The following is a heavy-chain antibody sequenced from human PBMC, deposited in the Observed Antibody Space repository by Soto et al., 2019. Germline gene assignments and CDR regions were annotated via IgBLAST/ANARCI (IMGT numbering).Heavy chain of an antibody. CDR3: ARRDSGGFYRFFDS. Sequence: QVQLVQSGTEVKKPGSSVKVSCKASGGSLSTNPISWVRQAPGQGLEWMGGTGSGTGPGNHAKKFQGRLTVTADKSPCTVYLEITNLSSEDTAVYYCARRDSGGFYRFFDSWGKGTLVTVSS. J-gene: IGHJ4*02. D-gene: IGHD2-15*01. V-gene: IGHV1-69*06. CDR2: TGSGTGPG. CDR1: GGSLSTNP.